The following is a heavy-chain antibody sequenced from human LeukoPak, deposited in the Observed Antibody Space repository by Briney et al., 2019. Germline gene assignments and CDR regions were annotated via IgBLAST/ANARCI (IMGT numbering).Heavy chain of an antibody. CDR2: IYLGDSDT. J-gene: IGHJ4*02. Sequence: GESLKISCKGSGHSLTNYWIGWVRQMPGKGLEWMGMIYLGDSDTRYSPSFQGQVTISADKSISTAYLQWSSLKASDTAMYYCASLAGLAAAADYWGQGTLVTVSS. V-gene: IGHV5-51*01. D-gene: IGHD6-13*01. CDR3: ASLAGLAAAADY. CDR1: GHSLTNYW.